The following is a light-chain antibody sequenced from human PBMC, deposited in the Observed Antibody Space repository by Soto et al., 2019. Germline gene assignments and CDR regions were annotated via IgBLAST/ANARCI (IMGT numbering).Light chain of an antibody. J-gene: IGKJ5*01. CDR1: QSVSSN. Sequence: EVFRSRSPPTHSVSTGERATLSCRASQSVSSNLAWYQQKPGQAPSLLIYGASTRATGIPVRFSGSGSGTEFTLTISSLQSEDFAVYYCQQYNDWPPITFGQGTRLEIK. CDR3: QQYNDWPPIT. V-gene: IGKV3-15*01. CDR2: GAS.